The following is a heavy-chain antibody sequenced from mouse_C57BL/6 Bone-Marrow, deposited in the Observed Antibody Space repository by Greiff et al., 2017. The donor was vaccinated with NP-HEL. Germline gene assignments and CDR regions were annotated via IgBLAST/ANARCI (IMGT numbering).Heavy chain of an antibody. J-gene: IGHJ1*03. D-gene: IGHD1-1*01. Sequence: VQLKQSGAELVKPGASVKLSCTASGFNIKDYYMRWVKQRTEQGLEWIGRIDPEDGETKYAPKFQGKATITADTSSNTAYLQLSSLTSEDTAVYYCARDYGSRTGYFDVWGTGTTVTVSS. V-gene: IGHV14-2*01. CDR1: GFNIKDYY. CDR3: ARDYGSRTGYFDV. CDR2: IDPEDGET.